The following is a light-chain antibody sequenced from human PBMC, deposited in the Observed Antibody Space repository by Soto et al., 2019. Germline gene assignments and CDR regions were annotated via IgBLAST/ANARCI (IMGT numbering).Light chain of an antibody. CDR1: QSVLYSSNNKNY. V-gene: IGKV4-1*01. CDR3: LQYESTPPT. J-gene: IGKJ2*01. CDR2: WAS. Sequence: DIVMTQSPDSLAVSLGERATINCKSSQSVLYSSNNKNYLAWYQQRPGQPPKLLIYWASTRESGVPDRFSGSGSGTDFTLTITSLHAEDVAVYYCLQYESTPPTFGQGTKLEI.